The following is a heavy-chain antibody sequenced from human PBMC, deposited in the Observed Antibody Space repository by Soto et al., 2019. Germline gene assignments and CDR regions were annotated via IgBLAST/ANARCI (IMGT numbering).Heavy chain of an antibody. J-gene: IGHJ3*02. CDR1: GYSFTSYW. D-gene: IGHD3-22*01. CDR3: ARIYYDTPGTFDI. CDR2: IDPSDSYT. Sequence: GESLKISCKGSGYSFTSYWITWVRQMPGKGLEWMGRIDPSDSYTNYSPSFQGHVSISADVSISTAFLQWSSLKASDTAMYYCARIYYDTPGTFDIWGQGTMVTVS. V-gene: IGHV5-10-1*01.